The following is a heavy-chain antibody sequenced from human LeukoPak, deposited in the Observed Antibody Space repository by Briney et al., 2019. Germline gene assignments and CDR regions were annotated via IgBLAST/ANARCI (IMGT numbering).Heavy chain of an antibody. J-gene: IGHJ4*02. V-gene: IGHV1-18*01. CDR1: GYTFTSYG. Sequence: ASVKVSYKASGYTFTSYGISWVRQAPGQGLEWMGWISAYNGNTNYAQKLQGRVTMTDDTSTDTTYMELNSLRSEDTAVYYCTTEGVPGYHWNDGDYWGQGTLVTISS. CDR2: ISAYNGNT. CDR3: TTEGVPGYHWNDGDY. D-gene: IGHD1-20*01.